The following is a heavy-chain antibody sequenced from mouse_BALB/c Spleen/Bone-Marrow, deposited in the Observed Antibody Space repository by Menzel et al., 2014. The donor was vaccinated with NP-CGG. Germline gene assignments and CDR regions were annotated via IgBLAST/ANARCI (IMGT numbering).Heavy chain of an antibody. J-gene: IGHJ3*01. CDR3: TDYSWFPY. D-gene: IGHD1-1*01. Sequence: EVQLVESGGGLVQPGGSMKLSCVASGFTFSNYWMNWVRQSPEKGLEWVAEIRLKSNNHATHYAESVKGRFTISRDDSKSSVYLQMNNLRTEDTGIYYCTDYSWFPYWGQGTLVTVSA. CDR1: GFTFSNYW. CDR2: IRLKSNNHAT. V-gene: IGHV6-6*02.